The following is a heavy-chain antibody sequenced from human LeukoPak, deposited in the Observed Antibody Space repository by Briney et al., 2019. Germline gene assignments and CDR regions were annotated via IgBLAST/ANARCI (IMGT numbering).Heavy chain of an antibody. CDR1: GFTFSSYS. Sequence: GGSLRLSCAASGFTFSSYSMNWVRQAPGKGLEWVSSISSSSSYIYYADSVKGRFTISRDNAKNSLYLQMNSLRAEDTAVYYYAAGGVIGGAFDIWGQGTMVTVSS. CDR3: AAGGVIGGAFDI. J-gene: IGHJ3*02. CDR2: ISSSSSYI. D-gene: IGHD3-16*02. V-gene: IGHV3-21*01.